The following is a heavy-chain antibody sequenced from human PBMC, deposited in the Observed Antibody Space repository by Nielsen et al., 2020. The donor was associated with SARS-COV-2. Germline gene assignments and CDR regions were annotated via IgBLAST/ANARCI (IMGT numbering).Heavy chain of an antibody. V-gene: IGHV1-2*06. Sequence: ASVKVSCKASGYTFTGYYMHWVRQAPGQGLEWMGRINPNSGGTNYAQKFQGRVTMTRDTSISTAYMELSRLRSDDTAVYYCARAPLDSSGYYDSYDAFDIWGQGTMVTVSS. J-gene: IGHJ3*02. D-gene: IGHD3-22*01. CDR1: GYTFTGYY. CDR3: ARAPLDSSGYYDSYDAFDI. CDR2: INPNSGGT.